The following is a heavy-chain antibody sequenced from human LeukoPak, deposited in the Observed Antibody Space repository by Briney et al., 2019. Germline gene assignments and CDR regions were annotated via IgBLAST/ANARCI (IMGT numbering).Heavy chain of an antibody. J-gene: IGHJ4*02. D-gene: IGHD4-17*01. CDR3: AKVLREDYDDYVSDYFDY. Sequence: GGSLRLSCAASGFTFSSYAMSWVRQAPGKGLEWVSAISGSGGSTYYADSVKGRFTISRDNSKNTLYLQMNSLRAEDTAVYYCAKVLREDYDDYVSDYFDYWGQGTLVTVSS. CDR2: ISGSGGST. CDR1: GFTFSSYA. V-gene: IGHV3-23*01.